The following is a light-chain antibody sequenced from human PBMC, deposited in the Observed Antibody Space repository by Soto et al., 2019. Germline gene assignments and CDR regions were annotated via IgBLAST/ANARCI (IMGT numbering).Light chain of an antibody. Sequence: EIVLTQSPGTLSLSPGERATLSCRASQSVSSSYVAWYQQKPGQAPRLLIYGASSRATGIPDRFSGSGSGTDFTLTISRLEPEDFAAYYCQQYGSSPPWTFGQGTKVEIK. CDR2: GAS. CDR1: QSVSSSY. V-gene: IGKV3-20*01. J-gene: IGKJ1*01. CDR3: QQYGSSPPWT.